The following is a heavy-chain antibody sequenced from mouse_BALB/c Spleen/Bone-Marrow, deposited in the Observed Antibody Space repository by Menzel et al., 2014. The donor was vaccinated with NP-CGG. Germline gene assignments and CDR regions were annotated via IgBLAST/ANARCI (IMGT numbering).Heavy chain of an antibody. CDR3: ARHAYYDQTEVSFVY. J-gene: IGHJ3*01. D-gene: IGHD2-4*01. V-gene: IGHV5-9-2*01. Sequence: EVKLVESGGGLVKSGGSLKLSCAASGFTFSNYGMSWVRQTPEKRLEWVATISGGGSYTFYSDSVKGRFTISRDNAKNXLYLQLSSLRSEDTALYYCARHAYYDQTEVSFVYWGQGTLVTVSA. CDR2: ISGGGSYT. CDR1: GFTFSNYG.